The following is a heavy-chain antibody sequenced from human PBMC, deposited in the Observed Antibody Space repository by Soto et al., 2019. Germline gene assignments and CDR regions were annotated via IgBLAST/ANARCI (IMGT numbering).Heavy chain of an antibody. V-gene: IGHV1-18*01. CDR3: ARERRITMTVYGVDV. J-gene: IGHJ6*02. D-gene: IGHD3-22*01. Sequence: VASVKVSCKASGYTFTSYGISWVRQAPGQGLEWMGWISAYNGNTNYAQKLQGRVTMTTDTSTSTAYMELRSLRSDDTAVYYCARERRITMTVYGVDVWGQGTTVTVSS. CDR1: GYTFTSYG. CDR2: ISAYNGNT.